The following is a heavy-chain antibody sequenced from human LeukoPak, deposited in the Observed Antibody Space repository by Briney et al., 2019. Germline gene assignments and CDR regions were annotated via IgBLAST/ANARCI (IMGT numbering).Heavy chain of an antibody. CDR1: GFTFSSYA. Sequence: QPGGSLRLSCAASGFTFSSYAMHWVRQAPGKGLEWVAVISYDGSNKYYADSVKGRFTISRDNSKNTLYLQMNSLRAEDTAVYYCAGTIAARPGGGDDYWGQGILVTVSS. V-gene: IGHV3-30*04. CDR3: AGTIAARPGGGDDY. CDR2: ISYDGSNK. D-gene: IGHD6-6*01. J-gene: IGHJ4*02.